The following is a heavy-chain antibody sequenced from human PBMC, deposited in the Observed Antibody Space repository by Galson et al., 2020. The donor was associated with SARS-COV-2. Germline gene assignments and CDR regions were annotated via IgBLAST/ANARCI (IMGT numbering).Heavy chain of an antibody. CDR1: GFTFSNYE. V-gene: IGHV3-48*03. Sequence: TGGSLRLSCAASGFTFSNYEMNWVRRAPGKGLEWVAYINRSGTTIYYADSVKGRFTISRDNAKNSVYLQMNSLRADDTAVYYCARLFPNSNWNGPDWFDPWGQGVLVTVSS. CDR2: INRSGTTI. J-gene: IGHJ5*02. D-gene: IGHD1-20*01. CDR3: ARLFPNSNWNGPDWFDP.